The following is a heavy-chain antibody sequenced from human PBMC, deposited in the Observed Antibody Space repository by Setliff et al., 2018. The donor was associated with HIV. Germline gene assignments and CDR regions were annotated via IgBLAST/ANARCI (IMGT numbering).Heavy chain of an antibody. Sequence: PSETLSLTCNISGVSIPTNYWNWIRQPAGKGLEWIGRIYTTGGTNYNPALKSRVTMSIDTSKNQISLKLNSVTAADTATYYCARSNPGITAGLLAYWGPGTLVSVSS. CDR3: ARSNPGITAGLLAY. CDR2: IYTTGGT. V-gene: IGHV4-4*07. CDR1: GVSIPTNY. J-gene: IGHJ4*02. D-gene: IGHD6-13*01.